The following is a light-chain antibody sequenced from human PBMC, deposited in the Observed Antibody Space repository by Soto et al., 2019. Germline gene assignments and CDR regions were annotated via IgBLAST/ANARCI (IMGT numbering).Light chain of an antibody. J-gene: IGLJ1*01. V-gene: IGLV1-51*01. CDR1: SSNIGGNS. CDR2: DDN. Sequence: QSVLTQPPSVSAAPGQKVTISCSGSSSNIGGNSVSWYQQLPGTAPKLLIYDDNKRPSGIPDRCSGSKSGTSATLGITGFQTGDEADYYCGSWDSSLSAYVFGTGTKVTAL. CDR3: GSWDSSLSAYV.